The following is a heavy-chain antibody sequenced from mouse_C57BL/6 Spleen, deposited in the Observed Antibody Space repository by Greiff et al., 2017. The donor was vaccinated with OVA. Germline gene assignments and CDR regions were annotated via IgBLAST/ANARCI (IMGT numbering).Heavy chain of an antibody. CDR2: IYPGSGNT. CDR3: ATYYGNDFDY. J-gene: IGHJ2*01. V-gene: IGHV1-66*01. Sequence: QVQLQQSGPELVKPGASVKISCKASGYSFTSYYIHWVKQRPGQGLEWIGWIYPGSGNTKYNEKFKGKATLTADTSSSTAYMHLSSRTAEDAAVDYCATYYGNDFDYWGQGTTLTVSS. CDR1: GYSFTSYY. D-gene: IGHD2-10*01.